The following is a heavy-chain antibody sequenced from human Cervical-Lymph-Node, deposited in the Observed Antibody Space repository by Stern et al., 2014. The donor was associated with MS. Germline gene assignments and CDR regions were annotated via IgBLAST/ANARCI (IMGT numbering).Heavy chain of an antibody. D-gene: IGHD2-21*02. J-gene: IGHJ4*02. Sequence: VHLVESGPGLVQPSETLSLTCTVSGGSISNYYWSWIRQPPGKGLEWIGYIYYIGTTNYKPSLKSRVTISVDTSKNQFSLRLSSVSVADTAVYYCARHGDTSFVYWGQGTLVTISS. V-gene: IGHV4-59*08. CDR2: IYYIGTT. CDR3: ARHGDTSFVY. CDR1: GGSISNYY.